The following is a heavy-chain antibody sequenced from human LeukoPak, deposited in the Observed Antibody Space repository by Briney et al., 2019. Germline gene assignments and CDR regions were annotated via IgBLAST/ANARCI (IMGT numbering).Heavy chain of an antibody. V-gene: IGHV3-23*01. J-gene: IGHJ4*01. Sequence: SGGSLRLSCAASGFTFSNFAMTWVRQAPGKGLEWVSSITDSGVSTFYADSLSGRFTISRDNSKNTLYLQMKNLRAADTATYYCAKMTDARGSYCSGSHWGQGTLVAVSS. D-gene: IGHD3-10*01. CDR2: ITDSGVST. CDR3: AKMTDARGSYCSGSH. CDR1: GFTFSNFA.